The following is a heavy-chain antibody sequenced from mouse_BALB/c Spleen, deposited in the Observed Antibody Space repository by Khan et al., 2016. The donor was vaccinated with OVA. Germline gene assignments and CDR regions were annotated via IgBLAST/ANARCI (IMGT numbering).Heavy chain of an antibody. CDR2: ISPSSGDT. J-gene: IGHJ3*01. V-gene: IGHV1-76*01. D-gene: IGHD1-2*01. Sequence: QVQLQESGAELARPGASVKLSCKASGYTFTDYYINWVQQRTGQGLEWIGGISPSSGDTYYDEEFKGQVTLTSDKSSSTAYMQLSSLTSEASAVYFCAEQYYFGYPFAYWGQGTLVTVSA. CDR3: AEQYYFGYPFAY. CDR1: GYTFTDYY.